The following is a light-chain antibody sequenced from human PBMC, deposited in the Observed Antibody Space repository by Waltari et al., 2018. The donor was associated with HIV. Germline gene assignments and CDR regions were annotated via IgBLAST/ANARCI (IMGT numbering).Light chain of an antibody. J-gene: IGLJ3*02. V-gene: IGLV2-23*01. CDR2: EGI. Sequence: QSALTQPASVSGSPGQSITISCTGSSSDVGRYNLVSWYQKHPGKAPKLMIYEGIKRPSGVSNRFSGSKSGNTASLTISGLQAEDEADYYCCSYAGSSNWVFGGGTKLTVL. CDR1: SSDVGRYNL. CDR3: CSYAGSSNWV.